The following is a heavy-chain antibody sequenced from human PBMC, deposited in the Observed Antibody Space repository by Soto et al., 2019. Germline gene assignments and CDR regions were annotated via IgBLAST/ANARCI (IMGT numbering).Heavy chain of an antibody. V-gene: IGHV3-33*01. D-gene: IGHD3-3*01. CDR3: AREGYYDFWSGYLD. CDR2: IWYDGSNK. J-gene: IGHJ4*02. Sequence: QVQLVESGGGVVQPGRSLRLSCAASRFTFSSYGMHWVRQAPGKGLEWVAVIWYDGSNKYYADSVKGRFTISRDNSKNTLYLQMNSLRAEDTAVYYCAREGYYDFWSGYLDWGQGTLVTVSS. CDR1: RFTFSSYG.